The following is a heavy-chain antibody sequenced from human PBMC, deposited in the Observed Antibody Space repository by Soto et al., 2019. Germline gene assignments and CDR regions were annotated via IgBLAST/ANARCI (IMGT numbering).Heavy chain of an antibody. CDR1: GFTFSSYA. D-gene: IGHD1-7*01. CDR2: ISGSGGST. V-gene: IGHV3-23*01. CDR3: AKDGYNWNYAFDI. Sequence: AGSLRLSCAASGFTFSSYAMSWVRQAPGKGLEWVSAISGSGGSTYYADSVKGRFTISRDNSKNTLYLQMNSLRAEDTAVYYCAKDGYNWNYAFDIWGQGTMVTVSS. J-gene: IGHJ3*02.